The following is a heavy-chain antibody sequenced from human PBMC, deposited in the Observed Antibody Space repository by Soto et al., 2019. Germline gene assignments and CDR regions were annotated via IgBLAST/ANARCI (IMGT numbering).Heavy chain of an antibody. Sequence: QVTLKESGPVLVKPTETLTLTCTVSGFSLSNARMGVSWIRQPPGKALEWLAHIFSNDEKSYSTSLKSRLTISKDTSKSQVVLTMINMDAVDTATYYCARILVRLLWFGDKHTGGWFDPWGQGTLVTVSS. J-gene: IGHJ5*02. CDR3: ARILVRLLWFGDKHTGGWFDP. CDR1: GFSLSNARMG. D-gene: IGHD3-10*01. V-gene: IGHV2-26*01. CDR2: IFSNDEK.